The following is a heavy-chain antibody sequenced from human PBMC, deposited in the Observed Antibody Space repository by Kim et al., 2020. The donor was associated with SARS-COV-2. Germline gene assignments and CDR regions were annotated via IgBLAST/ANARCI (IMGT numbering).Heavy chain of an antibody. CDR1: GGSISSSSYY. CDR2: IYYSGST. CDR3: AGNRVDDSSGYYFGTYNWFDP. D-gene: IGHD3-22*01. V-gene: IGHV4-39*01. J-gene: IGHJ5*02. Sequence: SETLSLTCTVSGGSISSSSYYWGWIRQPPGKGLEWIGSIYYSGSTYYNPSLKSRVTIFVDTSKNQFSLKLSSVTAADTSVYYCAGNRVDDSSGYYFGTYNWFDPWGQGTLVTVSS.